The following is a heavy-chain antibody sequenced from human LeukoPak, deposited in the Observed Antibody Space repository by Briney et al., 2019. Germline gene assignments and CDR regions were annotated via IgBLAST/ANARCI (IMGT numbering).Heavy chain of an antibody. CDR3: AKRGSDFRALEY. CDR1: RLAFRNYV. J-gene: IGHJ4*02. CDR2: ITDSGGAT. Sequence: GGSLRLSCAASRLAFRNYVMNWVRQPPGKGLEWVSSITDSGGATYYADSMKGRFTISRDNSKNTLYLQMTSLKAEDTAVYYCAKRGSDFRALEYWGQGTLVTVSS. V-gene: IGHV3-23*01. D-gene: IGHD3-3*01.